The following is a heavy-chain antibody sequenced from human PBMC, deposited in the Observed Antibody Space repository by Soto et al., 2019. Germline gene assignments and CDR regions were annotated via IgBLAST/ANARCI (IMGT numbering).Heavy chain of an antibody. J-gene: IGHJ5*02. CDR1: GGSISSGDYY. Sequence: SETLSLTCTVSGGSISSGDYYWSWIRQPPGKGLEWIGYIYYSGSTYYNPSLKSRVTISVDTSKNQFSLKLSSVTAADTAVYYCARDVRGDIVVVPAAMDWFDPWGQGTLVTVSS. D-gene: IGHD2-2*01. CDR3: ARDVRGDIVVVPAAMDWFDP. V-gene: IGHV4-30-4*01. CDR2: IYYSGST.